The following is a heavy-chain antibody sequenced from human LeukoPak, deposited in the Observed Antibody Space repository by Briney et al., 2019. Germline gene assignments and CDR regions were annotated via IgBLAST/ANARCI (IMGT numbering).Heavy chain of an antibody. CDR3: ARGSYDILTGYYPPDY. D-gene: IGHD3-9*01. Sequence: ASVKVSCKASGYTFTRYDINWVGQATGQGQEWMGWMNPNSGETGYAQKVRGRGTITSNTSITTAYMELSSLRSEDTAVYYCARGSYDILTGYYPPDYWGQGTLVTVSS. CDR1: GYTFTRYD. CDR2: MNPNSGET. J-gene: IGHJ4*02. V-gene: IGHV1-8*01.